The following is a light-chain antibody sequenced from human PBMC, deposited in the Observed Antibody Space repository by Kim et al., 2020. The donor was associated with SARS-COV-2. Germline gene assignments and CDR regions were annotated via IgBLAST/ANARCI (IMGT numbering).Light chain of an antibody. CDR3: QQYGSAPVT. J-gene: IGKJ1*01. CDR2: GAS. CDR1: QSVSSSY. Sequence: IVLTQSPGTLSLSPGERATLSCRASQSVSSSYLAWYQQKPGQAPRLLIYGASSRATGIRDRFSGSGSGTDFTLTISRLEPEDFAIYYFQQYGSAPVTFGQGTKVDIK. V-gene: IGKV3-20*01.